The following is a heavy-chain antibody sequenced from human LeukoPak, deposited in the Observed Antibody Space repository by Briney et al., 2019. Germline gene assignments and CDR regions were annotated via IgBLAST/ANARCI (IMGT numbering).Heavy chain of an antibody. D-gene: IGHD3-22*01. CDR2: ISAYNGNT. V-gene: IGHV1-18*01. J-gene: IGHJ3*02. CDR1: GYTFTSYG. Sequence: ASVKVSCKASGYTFTSYGISWVRQAPGQGLEWMGWISAYNGNTNYAQKLQGRVTITTNTSTSTAYMELRSLRSGDTAVYYCATTLDYYDSSVLRIGAFDIWGQGTMVTVSS. CDR3: ATTLDYYDSSVLRIGAFDI.